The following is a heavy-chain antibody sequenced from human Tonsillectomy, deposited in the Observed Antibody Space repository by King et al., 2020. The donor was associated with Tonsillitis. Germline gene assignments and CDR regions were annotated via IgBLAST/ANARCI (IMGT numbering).Heavy chain of an antibody. Sequence: DVQLVESGAEVKKPGESLKISCKVSGYTFTSYWIGWVRQMPGKGLEWMGIIFPGDSDTRYSPSFQGQVTISADKAISTAYLQWTILKASDTAIYYCARLWGRGTFDTWGQGSMVIVSS. CDR1: GYTFTSYW. V-gene: IGHV5-51*03. D-gene: IGHD3-16*01. CDR3: ARLWGRGTFDT. CDR2: IFPGDSDT. J-gene: IGHJ3*02.